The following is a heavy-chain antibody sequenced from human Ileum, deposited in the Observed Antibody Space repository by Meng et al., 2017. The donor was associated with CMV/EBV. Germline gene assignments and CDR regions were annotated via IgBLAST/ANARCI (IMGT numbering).Heavy chain of an antibody. D-gene: IGHD2-2*03. V-gene: IGHV1-18*01. J-gene: IGHJ4*01. CDR3: ARDGYYPSRVFDY. Sequence: QGELGEAGAGVKKTGALVKWPCNASGYTFTDYAITWVRQAPGQGLEWMGLISCYNSDTKYAQKFQARVTMTTDTSTTAVYMELRNLRYDDTGVYYCARDGYYPSRVFDYWGLGTLVTVSS. CDR1: GYTFTDYA. CDR2: ISCYNSDT.